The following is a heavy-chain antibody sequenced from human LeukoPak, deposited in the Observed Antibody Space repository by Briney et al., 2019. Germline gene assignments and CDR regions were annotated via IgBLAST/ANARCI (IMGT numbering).Heavy chain of an antibody. CDR1: GGPIGSSNW. Sequence: SSETLSLTCAVSGGPIGSSNWWTWVRQPPGKGLEWIGEVHNSGGTNYNPSLKSRVTISVDKSKNQFSLKLSSVTAADTAVYYCARESSRYSTLHSDAFDIWGQGTMVTASS. V-gene: IGHV4-4*02. CDR3: ARESSRYSTLHSDAFDI. J-gene: IGHJ3*02. CDR2: VHNSGGT. D-gene: IGHD5-12*01.